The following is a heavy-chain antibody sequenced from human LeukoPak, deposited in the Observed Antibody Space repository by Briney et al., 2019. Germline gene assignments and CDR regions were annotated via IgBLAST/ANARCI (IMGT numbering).Heavy chain of an antibody. CDR3: AKYRSLNY. CDR2: IHYSGST. V-gene: IGHV4-59*08. Sequence: PSETLSLTCTVSGDSISGYYWSWIRQRPGMTMEWIGYIHYSGSTNYNPSLKSRVTISIDTSKNQISLKLTSVTAADTAVYYCAKYRSLNYWGQGALVTVSS. J-gene: IGHJ4*02. D-gene: IGHD5-12*01. CDR1: GDSISGYY.